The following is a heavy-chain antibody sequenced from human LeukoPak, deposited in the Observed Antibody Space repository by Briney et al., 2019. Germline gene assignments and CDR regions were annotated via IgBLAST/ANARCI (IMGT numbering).Heavy chain of an antibody. J-gene: IGHJ6*03. CDR3: ARHLSPTYSTTYYYFFYMDV. CDR2: ISYTGRT. Sequence: SETLSLTCTVSGDSVTSNHYYWDWIRQPPGKGLEWIGSISYTGRTFYNPSLESRVTVFVDTSKNQFSLTLSSVTAADTALYFCARHLSPTYSTTYYYFFYMDVWGKGTTVTVSS. D-gene: IGHD2/OR15-2a*01. CDR1: GDSVTSNHYY. V-gene: IGHV4-39*01.